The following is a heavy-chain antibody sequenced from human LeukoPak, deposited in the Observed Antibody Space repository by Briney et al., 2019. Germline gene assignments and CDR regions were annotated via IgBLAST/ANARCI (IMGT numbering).Heavy chain of an antibody. D-gene: IGHD3-3*01. J-gene: IGHJ4*02. Sequence: SETLSLTCTVSGYSISSGYYWGWIRPPPGKGLEWIGIIYHSGSTYYNPSLKSRVTISVDTSKNQFSLKLSSVTAADTAVYYCATTPTYYDFWSDLVGYFDYWGQGTLVTVSS. CDR3: ATTPTYYDFWSDLVGYFDY. CDR2: IYHSGST. V-gene: IGHV4-38-2*02. CDR1: GYSISSGYY.